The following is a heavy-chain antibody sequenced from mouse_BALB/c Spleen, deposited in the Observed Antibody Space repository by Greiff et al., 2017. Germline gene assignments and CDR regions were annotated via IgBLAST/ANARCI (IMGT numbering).Heavy chain of an antibody. CDR3: TRVTTGGFAY. J-gene: IGHJ3*01. V-gene: IGHV5-6-4*01. D-gene: IGHD1-1*01. CDR1: GFTFSSYT. Sequence: DVKLVESGGGLVKPGGSLKLSCAASGFTFSSYTMSWVRQTPEKRLEWVATISSGGSYTYYPDSVKGRFTISRDNAKNTLYLQMSSLKSEDTAMYYCTRVTTGGFAYWGQGTLVTVSA. CDR2: ISSGGSYT.